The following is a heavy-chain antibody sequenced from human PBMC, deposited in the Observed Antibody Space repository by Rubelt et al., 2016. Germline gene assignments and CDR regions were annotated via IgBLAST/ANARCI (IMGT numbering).Heavy chain of an antibody. CDR2: IYWDDDK. CDR3: ALRGSPTRGFDY. V-gene: IGHV2-5*02. Sequence: QITLKESGLTLVKPTQTLTLTCTFSGFLLSSTGVGVGWIRQPPGKALEWLALIYWDDDKRYSLSLNNRLTIIKDTSKNQVVLSVTNMDPVDTCTYYCALRGSPTRGFDYWGQGTLVTVSS. CDR1: GFLLSSTGVG. D-gene: IGHD1-26*01. J-gene: IGHJ4*02.